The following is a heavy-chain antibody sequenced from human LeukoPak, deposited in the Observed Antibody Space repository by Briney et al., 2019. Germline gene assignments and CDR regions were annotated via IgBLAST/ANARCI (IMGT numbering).Heavy chain of an antibody. CDR2: INTDGSTT. CDR1: GFTLSSYW. J-gene: IGHJ4*02. CDR3: ARDLGAWPDC. D-gene: IGHD3-16*01. Sequence: RGSLRLSCAASGFTLSSYWIHWVRQAPGKGVVWVSRINTDGSTTTYADSVKGRFIISRDNAKNTLYLQMDSLRAEDRAVYYCARDLGAWPDCGGQGTLVIVSS. V-gene: IGHV3-74*01.